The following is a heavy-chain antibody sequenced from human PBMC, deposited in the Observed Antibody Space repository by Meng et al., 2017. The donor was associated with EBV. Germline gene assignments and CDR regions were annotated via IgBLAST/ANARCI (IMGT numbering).Heavy chain of an antibody. D-gene: IGHD6-19*01. CDR1: GYTFTGYY. CDR2: INPNSGGT. V-gene: IGHV1-2*06. Sequence: EQVLDSWAGGKRPWASCKGSCKASGYTFTGYYMHWVRQAPGQGLEWMGRINPNSGGTNYAQKFQGRVTMTRDTSISTAYMELSRLRSDDTAVYYCARVGIAVAGTGDYWGQGTLVTVSS. J-gene: IGHJ4*02. CDR3: ARVGIAVAGTGDY.